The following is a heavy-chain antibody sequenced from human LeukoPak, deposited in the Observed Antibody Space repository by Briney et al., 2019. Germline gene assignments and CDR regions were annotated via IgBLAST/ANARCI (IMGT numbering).Heavy chain of an antibody. J-gene: IGHJ5*02. CDR1: GFTFSDYY. V-gene: IGHV3-11*01. CDR2: ISSSGSTI. CDR3: AREEGYYDSSGPQAAYNWFDP. Sequence: PGGSLRLSCAASGFTFSDYYMSWIRQAPGKGLEWVSYISSSGSTIYYADSVKGRFTISRDNAKNSLYLQMNSLRAEDTAVYYCAREEGYYDSSGPQAAYNWFDPWGQGTLVTVSS. D-gene: IGHD3-22*01.